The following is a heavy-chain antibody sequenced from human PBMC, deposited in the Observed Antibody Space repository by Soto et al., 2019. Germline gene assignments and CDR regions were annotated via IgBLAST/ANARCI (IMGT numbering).Heavy chain of an antibody. Sequence: ASVKASCKASGYTFTGYYMHWVRQAPGQGLEWMGWINPNSGGTNYAQKFQGWVTMTRDTSISTAYMELSRLRSDDTAVYYCARGVLNYYYMDVWGKGTTVTVSS. CDR3: ARGVLNYYYMDV. CDR2: INPNSGGT. V-gene: IGHV1-2*04. J-gene: IGHJ6*03. CDR1: GYTFTGYY.